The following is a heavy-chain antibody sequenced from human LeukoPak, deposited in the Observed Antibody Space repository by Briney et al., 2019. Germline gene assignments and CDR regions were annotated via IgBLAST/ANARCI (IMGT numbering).Heavy chain of an antibody. CDR3: VRRNSGSYYNYYYYYMDV. CDR1: GGSISSYY. Sequence: PSETLSLTCTVSGGSISSYYWSWLRQPPGKGLEWIGYIYYSGSTSYNPSLKSRVTISVDTSKNQFSLKLSSVTAADTAVYYCVRRNSGSYYNYYYYYMDVWGKGTTVTVSS. CDR2: IYYSGST. D-gene: IGHD1-26*01. V-gene: IGHV4-59*01. J-gene: IGHJ6*03.